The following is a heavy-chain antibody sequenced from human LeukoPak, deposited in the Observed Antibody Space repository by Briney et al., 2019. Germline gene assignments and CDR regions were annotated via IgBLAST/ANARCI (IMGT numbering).Heavy chain of an antibody. CDR3: ARAAPTYYYDSSGYYYSYYYYGMDV. D-gene: IGHD3-22*01. V-gene: IGHV4-59*01. CDR2: IYYSGST. J-gene: IGHJ6*02. CDR1: GGSISSYY. Sequence: PSETLSLTCTVSGGSISSYYWSWIRQPPGKGLEWIGYIYYSGSTNYNPSLKSRVTISVDTSKNQFSLKLSSVTAADTAVYYCARAAPTYYYDSSGYYYSYYYYGMDVWGQGTTVTVSS.